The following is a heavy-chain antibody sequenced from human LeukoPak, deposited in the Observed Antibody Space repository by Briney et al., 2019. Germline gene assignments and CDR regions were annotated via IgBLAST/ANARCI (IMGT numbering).Heavy chain of an antibody. CDR2: IKQDGSEK. D-gene: IGHD2-2*01. V-gene: IGHV3-7*01. Sequence: PGGSLRLSCAASGFTFSAYWMTWVRQAPGKGLEWVANIKQDGSEKYYVDSVKGRFTISRDNSKNTLYLQMNSLRAEDTAVYYCARGPVISSSFVYYFDHWGQGTLVTVSS. J-gene: IGHJ4*02. CDR3: ARGPVISSSFVYYFDH. CDR1: GFTFSAYW.